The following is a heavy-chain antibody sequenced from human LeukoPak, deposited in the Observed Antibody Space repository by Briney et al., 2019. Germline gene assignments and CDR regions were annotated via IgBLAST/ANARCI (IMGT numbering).Heavy chain of an antibody. CDR3: ARDRVIFTRMMDL. CDR2: ISYDGRNR. CDR1: GFTFSGHA. J-gene: IGHJ5*02. V-gene: IGHV3-30*04. D-gene: IGHD2-2*01. Sequence: GGSLRLSCAASGFTFSGHAMHWVRQPPGKGLEWVRVISYDGRNRFYADSVKGRFIIPGDNSKNTMYLEMNSLRPDDTAVYFRARDRVIFTRMMDLWGQGTLVTVSS.